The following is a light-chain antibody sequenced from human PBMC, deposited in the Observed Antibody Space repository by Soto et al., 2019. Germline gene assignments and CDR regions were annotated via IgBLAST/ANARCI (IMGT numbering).Light chain of an antibody. V-gene: IGKV3-15*01. CDR3: QQYDNWPRT. CDR1: QSVSSN. J-gene: IGKJ2*01. CDR2: GAS. Sequence: ETVMTQSPATLSVSPGERATLSCRASQSVSSNLAWYQQKPGQAPRLLIYGASSRATGSPARFSGSGSGTEFTLTISTLQSEDFAVYYCQQYDNWPRTFGQGTKLEIK.